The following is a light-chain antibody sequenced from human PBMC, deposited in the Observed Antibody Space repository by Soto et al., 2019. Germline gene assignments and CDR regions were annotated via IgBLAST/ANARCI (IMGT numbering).Light chain of an antibody. V-gene: IGLV2-14*01. CDR1: SSDVGDYNY. CDR2: EVS. CDR3: SSYTTTRTLV. J-gene: IGLJ2*01. Sequence: QSALTQPASVSGSPGQSITISCNGTSSDVGDYNYVSWYQQHPGKAPKLIISEVSNRPSGVSNRFSGSKSGNTASLTISGLRAEDEADYYCSSYTTTRTLVFGGGTQLTVL.